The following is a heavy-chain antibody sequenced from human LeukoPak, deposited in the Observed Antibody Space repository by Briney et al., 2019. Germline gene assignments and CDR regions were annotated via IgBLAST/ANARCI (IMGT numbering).Heavy chain of an antibody. Sequence: GASVKVSCKASGYDFINYYMHWVRQAPGQGLEWMGIINGNGGTTTYAQKFQGRVSMTRDTSTSTGYMELTSLRSEDTAVYYCAREIPQGMDVWGQGTTVTASS. V-gene: IGHV1-46*01. CDR3: AREIPQGMDV. CDR1: GYDFINYY. CDR2: INGNGGTT. J-gene: IGHJ6*02.